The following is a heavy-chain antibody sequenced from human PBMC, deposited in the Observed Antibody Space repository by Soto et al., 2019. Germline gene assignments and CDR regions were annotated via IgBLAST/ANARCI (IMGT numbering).Heavy chain of an antibody. V-gene: IGHV4-39*01. CDR1: GGSISSSSYY. D-gene: IGHD3-22*01. J-gene: IGHJ4*02. Sequence: PSETLFLTCTVSGGSISSSSYYWGWIRQPPGKGLEWIGSIYYSGSTYYNPSLKSRVTISVDTSKNQFSLKLSSVTAADTAVYYCARQDVSSGYPYYFDYWGQGTLVTVS. CDR2: IYYSGST. CDR3: ARQDVSSGYPYYFDY.